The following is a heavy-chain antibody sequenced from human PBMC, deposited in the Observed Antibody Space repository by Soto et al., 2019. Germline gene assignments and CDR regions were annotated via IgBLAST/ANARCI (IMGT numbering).Heavy chain of an antibody. CDR1: GFTFSSYA. V-gene: IGHV3-30-3*01. D-gene: IGHD1-7*01. CDR2: ISYDGSNK. J-gene: IGHJ6*02. Sequence: QVQLVESGGGVVQPGRSLRLSCAASGFTFSSYAMHWVRQAPGQGLEWVALISYDGSNKYYADSVKGRFTISRDHSKNTLYLQMNSRRPEATAVYHCARDQGGTTLYYRGMDVWGQGTTVTVSS. CDR3: ARDQGGTTLYYRGMDV.